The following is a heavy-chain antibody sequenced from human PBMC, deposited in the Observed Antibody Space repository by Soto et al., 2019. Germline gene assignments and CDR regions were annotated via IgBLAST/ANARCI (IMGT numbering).Heavy chain of an antibody. CDR3: ARSTWGYAFDI. D-gene: IGHD3-16*01. CDR1: GGYINSHY. CDR2: IYYSGST. Sequence: QVQLQESGPGLVKPSETLSLTCTVSGGYINSHYWTWIRQPPGKGLEWIGYIYYSGSTDYNPSLKSRVTILTDKSKSHFSLRLTPLTAADTAVYYCARSTWGYAFDIWGQGAVVTVSS. V-gene: IGHV4-59*08. J-gene: IGHJ3*02.